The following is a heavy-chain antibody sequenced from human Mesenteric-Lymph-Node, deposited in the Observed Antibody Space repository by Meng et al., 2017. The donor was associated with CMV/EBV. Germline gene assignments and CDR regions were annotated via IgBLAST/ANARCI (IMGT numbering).Heavy chain of an antibody. CDR2: MYPGDSDT. CDR3: ARLGDYDFWSGFLY. Sequence: SGYSVTSYWIGWVRQMPGKGLEWIGIMYPGDSDTRYSPSFQGQATISADKSISTAYLQWSSLKASDTAMYYCARLGDYDFWSGFLYWGQGTLVTVSS. CDR1: GYSVTSYW. D-gene: IGHD3-3*01. V-gene: IGHV5-51*01. J-gene: IGHJ4*02.